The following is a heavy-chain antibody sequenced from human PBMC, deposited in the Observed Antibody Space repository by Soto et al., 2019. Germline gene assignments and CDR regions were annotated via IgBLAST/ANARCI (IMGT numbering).Heavy chain of an antibody. V-gene: IGHV3-23*01. J-gene: IGHJ4*02. CDR2: ISGSGGST. CDR1: GFTFSSYA. CDR3: ARESEDLTSNFDY. Sequence: GGSLRLSCAASGFTFSSYAISWVRQAPGKGLEWVSAISGSGGSTYYGDSMKGRFTISRDNAKNSLYLEMNSLRAEDTAVYYCARESEDLTSNFDYWGQGTLVTVSS.